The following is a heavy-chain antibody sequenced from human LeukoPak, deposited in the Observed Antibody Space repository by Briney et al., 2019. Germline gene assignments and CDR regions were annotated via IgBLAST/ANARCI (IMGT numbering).Heavy chain of an antibody. CDR2: INPNSGGT. CDR1: GYTFTGYY. D-gene: IGHD2-2*01. J-gene: IGHJ6*02. V-gene: IGHV1-2*02. CDR3: ARDDCSSTSCFLQPYYYCGMDV. Sequence: ASVKVSCKASGYTFTGYYMHWVRQAPGQGLEWMGWINPNSGGTNYAQKFQGRVTMTRDTSISTAYMELSRLRSDDTAVYYCARDDCSSTSCFLQPYYYCGMDVWGQGTTVTVSS.